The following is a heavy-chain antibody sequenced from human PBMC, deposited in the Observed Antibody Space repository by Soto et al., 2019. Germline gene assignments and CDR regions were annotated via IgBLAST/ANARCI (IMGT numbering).Heavy chain of an antibody. CDR1: GGSLSSGGYY. CDR2: VHYSGTT. Sequence: SETLSLTCNVSGGSLSSGGYYWSWIRQHPGKGLEWIGYVHYSGTTFYNPSLKSRLTISLDTSTNQFSLKLNSVTAADTAVYYCARTYSYGSYYFDYWGQGTLVTVSS. D-gene: IGHD5-18*01. J-gene: IGHJ4*02. CDR3: ARTYSYGSYYFDY. V-gene: IGHV4-31*03.